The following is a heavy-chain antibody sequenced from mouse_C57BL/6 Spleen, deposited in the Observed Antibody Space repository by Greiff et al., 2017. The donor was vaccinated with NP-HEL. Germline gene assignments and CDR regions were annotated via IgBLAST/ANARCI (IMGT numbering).Heavy chain of an antibody. J-gene: IGHJ2*01. CDR3: ASPHYYGSSGHYFDY. Sequence: QVQLQQSGAELVKPGASVKLSCKASGYTFTSYWMHWVKQRPGQGLEWIGMIHPNSGSTNYNEKFKSKATLTVDKSSSTAYMQLSSLTSEDSAVYYCASPHYYGSSGHYFDYWGQGTTLTVSS. V-gene: IGHV1-64*01. CDR2: IHPNSGST. CDR1: GYTFTSYW. D-gene: IGHD1-1*01.